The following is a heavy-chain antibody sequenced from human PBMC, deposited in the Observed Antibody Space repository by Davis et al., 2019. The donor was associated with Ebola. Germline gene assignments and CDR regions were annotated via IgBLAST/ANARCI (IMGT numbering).Heavy chain of an antibody. V-gene: IGHV4-34*01. Sequence: PSETLSLTCAVYGGSFSGYYWSWIRQPPGKGLEWIGEINHSGSTNYNPSLKSRVTISVDTSKNQFSLKLSSVTAADTAVYYCARGRPRGYYNNPLYWYFDLWGRGTLVTVSS. J-gene: IGHJ2*01. CDR2: INHSGST. CDR3: ARGRPRGYYNNPLYWYFDL. D-gene: IGHD3-22*01. CDR1: GGSFSGYY.